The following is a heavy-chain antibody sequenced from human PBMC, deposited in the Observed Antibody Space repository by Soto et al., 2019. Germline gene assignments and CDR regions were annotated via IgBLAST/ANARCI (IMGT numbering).Heavy chain of an antibody. CDR1: GFTFSSYG. J-gene: IGHJ6*02. D-gene: IGHD3-9*01. CDR3: AKDRGNDILTGYYSYYYYYGMDV. V-gene: IGHV3-30*18. CDR2: ISYDGSNK. Sequence: GGSLRLSCAASGFTFSSYGMHWVRQAPGKGLEWVAVISYDGSNKYYADSVKGRFTISRDSSKNTLYLQMNSLKAEDTAVYYCAKDRGNDILTGYYSYYYYYGMDVWGQGTTVTVSS.